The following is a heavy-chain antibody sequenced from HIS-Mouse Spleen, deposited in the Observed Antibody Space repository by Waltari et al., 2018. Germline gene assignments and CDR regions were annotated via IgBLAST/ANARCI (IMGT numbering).Heavy chain of an antibody. CDR2: IYYRGST. CDR1: GGSISSSSYY. Sequence: QLQLQESGPGLVKPSETLSLTCTVSGGSISSSSYYWGWIRQPPGKGLEWIGGIYYRGSTYSNPSLKSRVTISVDTSKNQFSLKLSSVTAADTAVYYCAREIPYSSSWYDWYFDLWGRGTLVTVSS. D-gene: IGHD6-13*01. V-gene: IGHV4-39*07. J-gene: IGHJ2*01. CDR3: AREIPYSSSWYDWYFDL.